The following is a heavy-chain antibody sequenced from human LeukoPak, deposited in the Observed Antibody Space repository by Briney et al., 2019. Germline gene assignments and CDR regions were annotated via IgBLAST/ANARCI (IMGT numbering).Heavy chain of an antibody. CDR2: IRYDGSNK. CDR1: GFTFSSYG. Sequence: GGSLRLSCAASGFTFSSYGMHWVRQAPGKGLEWVAFIRYDGSNKYYADSVKGRFTISRDNSKNTLYLQMNSLRAEDTAVYYCAKDKISSGWYYALEYWGQGTLVTVSS. J-gene: IGHJ4*02. V-gene: IGHV3-30*02. D-gene: IGHD6-19*01. CDR3: AKDKISSGWYYALEY.